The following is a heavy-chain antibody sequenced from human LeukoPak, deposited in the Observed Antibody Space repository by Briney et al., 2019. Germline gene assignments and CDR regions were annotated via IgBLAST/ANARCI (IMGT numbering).Heavy chain of an antibody. CDR3: ARDYGSGSYYNFGFDY. CDR2: IYYSGST. V-gene: IGHV4-59*01. CDR1: GGSISSYY. Sequence: PSETLSLTCTVSGGSISSYYWSWIRQPPGKGLEWIGYIYYSGSTNYNPPLKSRVTISVDTSKNQFSLKLSSVTAADTAVYYCARDYGSGSYYNFGFDYWGQGTLVTVSS. J-gene: IGHJ4*02. D-gene: IGHD3-10*01.